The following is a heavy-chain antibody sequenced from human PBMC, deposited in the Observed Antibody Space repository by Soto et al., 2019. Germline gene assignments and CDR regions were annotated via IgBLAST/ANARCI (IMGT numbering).Heavy chain of an antibody. D-gene: IGHD2-2*01. Sequence: XVSLRLSCDVSCLQFSKFCYGLHWVRQSPGEGLEWLSFISFDGTSKVYADSVKGRFTVSRVNSKNTVFLEVNSLRIEDTAVYYCPKDQSTNRAPVVSGMDVCGQGTTVTVFS. J-gene: IGHJ6*02. CDR3: PKDQSTNRAPVVSGMDV. CDR2: ISFDGTSK. CDR1: CLQFSKFCYG. V-gene: IGHV3-30*18.